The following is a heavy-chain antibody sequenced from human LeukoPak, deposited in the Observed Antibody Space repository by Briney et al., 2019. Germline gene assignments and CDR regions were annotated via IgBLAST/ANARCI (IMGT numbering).Heavy chain of an antibody. Sequence: ASVKVSCKASGYTFATYDINWVRQATGPGLEWMGWMNPNSGNTGFAQKFQGRVTLTRDTSINTAYMELSSLRSDDTAVYYCVRGNSGSYYHYWGQGTLVTVSS. CDR3: VRGNSGSYYHY. CDR1: GYTFATYD. CDR2: MNPNSGNT. V-gene: IGHV1-8*01. J-gene: IGHJ4*02. D-gene: IGHD1-26*01.